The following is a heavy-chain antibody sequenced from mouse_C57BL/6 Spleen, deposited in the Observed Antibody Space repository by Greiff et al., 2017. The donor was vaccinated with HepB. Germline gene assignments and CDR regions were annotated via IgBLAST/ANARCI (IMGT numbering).Heavy chain of an antibody. D-gene: IGHD4-1*01. J-gene: IGHJ1*03. V-gene: IGHV1-61*01. Sequence: VQLQQSGAELVRPGSSVKLSCKASGYTFTSYWMDWVKQRPGQGLEWIGNIYPSDSETHYNQKFKDKATLTVDKSSSTAYMQLSSLTSEDSAVYYCARSLLGYWYFDVWGTGTTVTISS. CDR3: ARSLLGYWYFDV. CDR2: IYPSDSET. CDR1: GYTFTSYW.